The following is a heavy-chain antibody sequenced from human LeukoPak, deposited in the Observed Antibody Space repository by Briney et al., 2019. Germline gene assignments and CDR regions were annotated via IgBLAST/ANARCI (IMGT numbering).Heavy chain of an antibody. Sequence: GGSLRLSCAASGFTFSRYAMNWVRQAPGKGLEWVACVSSNVNKMYYAESVRGRFTVSRDNAGNSLSLQMDSLRAEDTAVYYCTRELLSLHQGLDSWGQGTLVTVSS. CDR1: GFTFSRYA. D-gene: IGHD2/OR15-2a*01. CDR3: TRELLSLHQGLDS. V-gene: IGHV3-21*06. CDR2: VSSNVNKM. J-gene: IGHJ5*01.